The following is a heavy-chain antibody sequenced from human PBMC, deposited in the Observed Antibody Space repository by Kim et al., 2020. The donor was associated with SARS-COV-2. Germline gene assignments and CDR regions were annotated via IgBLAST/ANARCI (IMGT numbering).Heavy chain of an antibody. CDR3: AREAGGRWLRFFDH. V-gene: IGHV3-7*03. J-gene: IGHJ4*02. D-gene: IGHD5-12*01. Sequence: GGSLRLSCVASGFNFSGYWMTWVRQAPGKGLEWVAHIKQDGSERYHVDSVRGRFTISRDNAKNSLHLQLISLRGEDTAVYYCAREAGGRWLRFFDHWGQGTLVTVSS. CDR1: GFNFSGYW. CDR2: IKQDGSER.